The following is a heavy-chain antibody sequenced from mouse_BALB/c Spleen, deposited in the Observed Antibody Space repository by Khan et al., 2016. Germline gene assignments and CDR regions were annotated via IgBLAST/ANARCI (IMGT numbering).Heavy chain of an antibody. CDR3: ARTARIKY. CDR2: ISYSGSP. J-gene: IGHJ2*01. CDR1: GYSITSGYG. V-gene: IGHV3-2*02. D-gene: IGHD1-2*01. Sequence: EVQLQESGPGLVKPSQSLSLTCPVTGYSITSGYGWNWLRQFPGNKLEWMGYISYSGSPNYNPSLTSRISITRDTSKNQFFLQLNSVTTEDTATYYCARTARIKYWGQGTTLKVSS.